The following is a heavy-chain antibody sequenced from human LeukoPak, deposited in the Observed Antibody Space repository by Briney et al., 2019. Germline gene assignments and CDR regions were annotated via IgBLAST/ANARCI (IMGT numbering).Heavy chain of an antibody. J-gene: IGHJ4*02. CDR2: IKQDGSER. CDR1: GFNFSGFS. V-gene: IGHV3-7*01. D-gene: IGHD3-10*01. CDR3: ARAGSHWHYVY. Sequence: PEGSLRLSCAASGFNFSGFSMSWVRQSPTKGLEWVANIKQDGSERYYVDSVKGRFTISRDNAKNSLSLQMNNLRVEDTAVYYCARAGSHWHYVYWGQGTVVTVSS.